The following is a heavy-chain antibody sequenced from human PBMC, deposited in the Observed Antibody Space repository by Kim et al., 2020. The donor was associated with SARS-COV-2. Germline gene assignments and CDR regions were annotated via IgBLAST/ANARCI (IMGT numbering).Heavy chain of an antibody. J-gene: IGHJ5*02. D-gene: IGHD6-6*01. CDR3: ARQPKPPPSIAARLKTKYNWFDP. V-gene: IGHV5-51*01. CDR2: IYPGDSDT. Sequence: GESLKISCKGSGYSFTSYWIGWVRQMPGKGLEWMGIIYPGDSDTRYSPSFQGQVTISADKSISTAYLQWSSLKASDTAMYYCARQPKPPPSIAARLKTKYNWFDPWGQGTLVTVSS. CDR1: GYSFTSYW.